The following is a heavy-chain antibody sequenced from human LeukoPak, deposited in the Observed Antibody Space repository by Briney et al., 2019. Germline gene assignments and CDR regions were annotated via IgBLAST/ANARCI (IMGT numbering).Heavy chain of an antibody. CDR1: GGSIINYY. CDR3: ARRKVLPTAVDAFDI. CDR2: IFSSGST. Sequence: SETLSLTCTVSGGSIINYYLSWVRQPAGKGLEWIGRIFSSGSTDYNPSLKSRVTMSVDTSKNQFSLKLTSMTAADTAVYYCARRKVLPTAVDAFDIWGQGTMVTVSS. V-gene: IGHV4-4*07. D-gene: IGHD2-2*01. J-gene: IGHJ3*02.